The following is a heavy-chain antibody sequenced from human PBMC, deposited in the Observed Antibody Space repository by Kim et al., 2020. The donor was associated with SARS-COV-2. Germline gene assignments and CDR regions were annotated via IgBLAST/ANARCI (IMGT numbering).Heavy chain of an antibody. D-gene: IGHD3-9*01. CDR1: AFNFNKHW. V-gene: IGHV3-7*01. CDR3: ATYYAALTGCCRSFAI. CDR2: INLDGSEK. Sequence: GGSLRRSCAASAFNFNKHWMIWVRQAPGKGLEWVANINLDGSEKNYLDSVKGRFTISRDNAENSLFLQMNSLRADDTAVYYCATYYAALTGCCRSFAIWGQGALVTFSS. J-gene: IGHJ3*02.